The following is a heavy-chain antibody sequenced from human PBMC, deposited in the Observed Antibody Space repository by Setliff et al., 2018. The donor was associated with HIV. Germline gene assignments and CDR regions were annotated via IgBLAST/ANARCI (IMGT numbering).Heavy chain of an antibody. CDR2: IYISGST. CDR1: GDSISSSSYY. J-gene: IGHJ5*02. CDR3: ARDRSSGWSKDWFDT. D-gene: IGHD6-19*01. Sequence: SETLSLTCSVSGDSISSSSYYWGWIRQPAGKGLEWIGHIYISGSTNYNPSFNSRVTMSVDTSKNQFSLRLTSVTAADTAMYHCARDRSSGWSKDWFDTWGQGILVTV. V-gene: IGHV4-61*09.